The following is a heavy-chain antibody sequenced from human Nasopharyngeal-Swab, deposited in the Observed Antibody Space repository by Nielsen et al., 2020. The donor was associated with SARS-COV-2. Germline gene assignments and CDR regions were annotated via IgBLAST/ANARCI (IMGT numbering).Heavy chain of an antibody. CDR1: GGSFSGYY. Sequence: SQTLSLTCAVYGGSFSGYYWSWIRQPPGKGLEWIGEINHSGSTNYNPSLKSRVTISVDTSKNQFTLKLSSVTAADTAVYYCARGLNGGHWGQGTLVTVSS. D-gene: IGHD3-16*01. CDR3: ARGLNGGH. V-gene: IGHV4-34*01. J-gene: IGHJ4*02. CDR2: INHSGST.